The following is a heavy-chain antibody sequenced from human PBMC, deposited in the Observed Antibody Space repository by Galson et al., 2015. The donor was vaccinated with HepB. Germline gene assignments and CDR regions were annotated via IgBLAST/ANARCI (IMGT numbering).Heavy chain of an antibody. CDR1: GGSISSSSYH. D-gene: IGHD1-26*01. V-gene: IGHV4-39*01. J-gene: IGHJ4*02. CDR3: ARISLLGATRIFDF. Sequence: TVSGGSISSSSYHWVWIRQPPGKGLEWIGNIYYDERTYYNPSLKSRVTISVDTSRTQFSLNLSSVTAADTAVYFCARISLLGATRIFDFWGQGILVTVSS. CDR2: IYYDERT.